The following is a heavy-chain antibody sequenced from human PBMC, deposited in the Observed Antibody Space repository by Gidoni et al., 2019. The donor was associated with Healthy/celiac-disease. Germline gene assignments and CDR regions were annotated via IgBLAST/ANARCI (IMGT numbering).Heavy chain of an antibody. CDR3: AKDSNCSSTSCYLVHRLYYYYYYGMDV. CDR1: GFTFRSYG. CDR2: IRYDGSNK. V-gene: IGHV3-30*02. Sequence: QVQLVESGGGVVQPGGSLRLSCAASGFTFRSYGMHWVRPAPGQGLEWVAFIRYDGSNKYYADSVKGLFTISRDNSKNTLYLQMNSLRAEDTAVYYCAKDSNCSSTSCYLVHRLYYYYYYGMDVWGQGTTVTVSS. D-gene: IGHD2-2*01. J-gene: IGHJ6*02.